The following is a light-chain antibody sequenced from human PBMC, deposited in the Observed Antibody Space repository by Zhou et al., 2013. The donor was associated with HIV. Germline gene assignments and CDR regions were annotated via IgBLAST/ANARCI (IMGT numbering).Light chain of an antibody. J-gene: IGKJ4*01. V-gene: IGKV1-8*01. CDR1: EDISTY. Sequence: AIRVTQSPSSLSASTGDRVTITCRASEDISTYLAWYQQKPGKAPTLLISAAYTLQSGVPSRFSGSGSGTDYTLTISSLQPEDFATYYCQQYYSYPVTFGGGTKVEIK. CDR2: AAY. CDR3: QQYYSYPVT.